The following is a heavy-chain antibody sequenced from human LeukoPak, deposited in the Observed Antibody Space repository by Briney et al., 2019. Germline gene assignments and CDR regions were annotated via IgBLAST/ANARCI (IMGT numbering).Heavy chain of an antibody. V-gene: IGHV4-34*01. CDR2: INHSGST. Sequence: SETLSLTCAVYGGSLSGYYWSWIRQPPGKGLEWIGEINHSGSTNYNPSLKSRVTISVDTSKNQFSLKLSSVTAADTAVYYCARELSGITMVRGVIIRYFDYWGQGTLATVSS. J-gene: IGHJ4*02. CDR3: ARELSGITMVRGVIIRYFDY. D-gene: IGHD3-10*01. CDR1: GGSLSGYY.